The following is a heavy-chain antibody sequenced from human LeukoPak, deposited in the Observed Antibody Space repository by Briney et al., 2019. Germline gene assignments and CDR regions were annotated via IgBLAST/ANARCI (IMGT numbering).Heavy chain of an antibody. CDR3: ARGVPSSWSGDEYFQH. Sequence: PGGSLRLSCAASGFTVSSNYMSWVRQAPGRGLEWVSVIYSGGSTYYADSVKGRFTISRDNSKNTLYLQMNSLRAEDTAVYYCARGVPSSWSGDEYFQHWGQGTLVTVSS. CDR1: GFTVSSNY. CDR2: IYSGGST. J-gene: IGHJ1*01. V-gene: IGHV3-66*01. D-gene: IGHD6-13*01.